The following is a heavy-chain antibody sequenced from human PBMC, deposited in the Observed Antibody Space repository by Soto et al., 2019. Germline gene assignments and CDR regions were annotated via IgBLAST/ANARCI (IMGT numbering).Heavy chain of an antibody. CDR2: ISSSDGST. D-gene: IGHD6-13*01. J-gene: IGHJ4*02. Sequence: EVQLLESGGGLVQPGGSLRLSCVASGFSFSSYAMSWVRQAPGKGLEWVSVISSSDGSTYYADSVKGRFTISRDNSKNTLYLQMSSLRAEDTAVYYCARDRERDAWYEDYWGQGTLVTVSS. V-gene: IGHV3-23*01. CDR3: ARDRERDAWYEDY. CDR1: GFSFSSYA.